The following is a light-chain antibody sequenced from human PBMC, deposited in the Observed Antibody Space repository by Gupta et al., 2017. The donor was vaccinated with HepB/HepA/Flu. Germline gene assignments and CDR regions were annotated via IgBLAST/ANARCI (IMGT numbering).Light chain of an antibody. CDR1: QSVDIY. CDR3: QQRKNWPPLT. Sequence: ETVLTQSPATLSLSPGERATLSCRASQSVDIYLAWYQQRPGQAPRLLIYDSSNRATGIPARFSGSGSGTDFTLTISSIEPEDFAVYYCQQRKNWPPLTFGGGTXVEMK. CDR2: DSS. J-gene: IGKJ4*01. V-gene: IGKV3-11*01.